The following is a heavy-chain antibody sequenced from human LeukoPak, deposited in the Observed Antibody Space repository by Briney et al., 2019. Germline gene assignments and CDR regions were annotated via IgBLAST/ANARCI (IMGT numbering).Heavy chain of an antibody. D-gene: IGHD3-22*01. CDR2: IYYSGTT. Sequence: SETLSLTCTVSGGSISSYYWSWIRQPPGKGLEWIGYIYYSGTTNYNPSLKSRVTISVDTSKNHFSLKLSSVTAADTAVYYCARHSDSGGYYGFDYWGQGALVTVSS. CDR3: ARHSDSGGYYGFDY. J-gene: IGHJ4*02. V-gene: IGHV4-59*08. CDR1: GGSISSYY.